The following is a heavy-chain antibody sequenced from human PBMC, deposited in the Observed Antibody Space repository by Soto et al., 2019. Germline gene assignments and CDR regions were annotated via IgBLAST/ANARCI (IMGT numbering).Heavy chain of an antibody. D-gene: IGHD5-18*01. CDR3: ARVPPRGYSYGQ. CDR1: GGSISSGGYY. V-gene: IGHV4-31*03. J-gene: IGHJ1*01. Sequence: SETLSLTCTVSGGSISSGGYYWSWIRQHPGKGLEWIGYIYYSGSTYYNPSLKSRVTISVDTSKNQFSLKLSSVTAADTAVYYGARVPPRGYSYGQGGQEPLVTVPQ. CDR2: IYYSGST.